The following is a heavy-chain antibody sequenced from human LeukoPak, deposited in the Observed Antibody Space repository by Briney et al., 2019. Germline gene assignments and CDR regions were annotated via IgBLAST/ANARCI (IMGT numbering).Heavy chain of an antibody. CDR1: GGTFSSYA. CDR3: ASRRERFSPYYYMDV. V-gene: IGHV1-18*01. D-gene: IGHD3-3*01. J-gene: IGHJ6*03. Sequence: ASVKVSCKASGGTFSSYAISWVRQAPGQGLEWMGWISAYNGNTNYAQKLQGRVTMTTDTSTSTAYMELRSLRSDDTAVYYCASRRERFSPYYYMDVWGKGTTVTVSS. CDR2: ISAYNGNT.